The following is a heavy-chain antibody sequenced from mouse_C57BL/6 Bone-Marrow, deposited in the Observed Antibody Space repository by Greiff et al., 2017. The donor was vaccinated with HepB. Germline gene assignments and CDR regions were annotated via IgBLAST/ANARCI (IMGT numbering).Heavy chain of an antibody. CDR2: ISSGGDYI. D-gene: IGHD2-2*01. CDR1: GFTFSSYA. V-gene: IGHV5-9-1*02. CDR3: TRVGYHYFDY. Sequence: VMLVESGEGLVKPGGSLKLSCAASGFTFSSYAMSWVRQTPEKRLEWVAYISSGGDYIYYAETVKGRFTISSDNARNTLYLQMSSLKSEDTAMYYCTRVGYHYFDYWGQGTTLTVSS. J-gene: IGHJ2*01.